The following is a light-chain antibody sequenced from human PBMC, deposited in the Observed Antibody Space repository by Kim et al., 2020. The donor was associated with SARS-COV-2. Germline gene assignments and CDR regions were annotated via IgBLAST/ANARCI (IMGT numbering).Light chain of an antibody. CDR1: GSNIGSNS. Sequence: GHTVTISCSSSGSNIGSNSINWYQQLPGTAPKLLIFGYNQRPSGIPDRFSGSMSGASASLAISGLQSEDAADYYCSVWDGSLNGAIFGGGTQLTVL. V-gene: IGLV1-44*01. CDR2: GYN. CDR3: SVWDGSLNGAI. J-gene: IGLJ2*01.